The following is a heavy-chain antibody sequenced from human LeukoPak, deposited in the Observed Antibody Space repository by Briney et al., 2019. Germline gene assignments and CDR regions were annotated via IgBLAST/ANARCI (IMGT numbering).Heavy chain of an antibody. V-gene: IGHV5-51*01. D-gene: IGHD1-26*01. J-gene: IGHJ6*03. CDR3: ARDDGELPTSGYYYYYMDV. CDR2: IYPGDSDT. Sequence: GESLKISCKGSGYSFTSYWIGWVRQMPGKGLEWMGIIYPGDSDTRYSPSFQGQVTISADKSISTAYLQWSSLKASDTAMYYCARDDGELPTSGYYYYYMDVWGKGTTVTVSS. CDR1: GYSFTSYW.